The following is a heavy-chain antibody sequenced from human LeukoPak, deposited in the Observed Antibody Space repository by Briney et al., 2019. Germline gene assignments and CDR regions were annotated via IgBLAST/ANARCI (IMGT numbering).Heavy chain of an antibody. CDR2: IRYDGSNK. V-gene: IGHV3-30*02. J-gene: IGHJ4*02. CDR1: GFTFSSYG. CDR3: AKDLGHNYGDYYY. Sequence: GGSLRLSCAASGFTFSSYGMHWVRQAPGKGLEWVAFIRYDGSNKYYADSVKGRFTISRDNSKNTLYLQVNSLRAEDTAVYYCAKDLGHNYGDYYYWGQGTLVTVSS. D-gene: IGHD4-17*01.